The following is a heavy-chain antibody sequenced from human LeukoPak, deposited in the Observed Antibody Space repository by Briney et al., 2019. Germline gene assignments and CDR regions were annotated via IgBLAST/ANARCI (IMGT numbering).Heavy chain of an antibody. CDR3: ARAKGGYCTNGVCFGFDP. J-gene: IGHJ5*02. D-gene: IGHD2-8*01. Sequence: ASVKVSCKASGYTFTDYYMHWVRQAPGQGLEWMGWINPNSGGTNYAQKFQGRVTMTRDTSISTAYMELSRLRSDDTAVYYCARAKGGYCTNGVCFGFDPWGQGTLVTVSS. CDR1: GYTFTDYY. CDR2: INPNSGGT. V-gene: IGHV1-2*02.